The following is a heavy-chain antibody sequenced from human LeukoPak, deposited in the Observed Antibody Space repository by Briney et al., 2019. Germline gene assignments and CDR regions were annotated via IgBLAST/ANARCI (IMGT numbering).Heavy chain of an antibody. D-gene: IGHD2-8*01. CDR2: IYPGDSDT. J-gene: IGHJ5*02. V-gene: IGHV5-51*01. Sequence: GASLQISCKGSGYSFTSYWIGWVRQMPGKGLEWMGIIYPGDSDTRYSPSFQGQVTISADKSISTAYLQWSSLKASDTAMYYCAREHCTNGVCSHSALTWGQGTLVTVSS. CDR3: AREHCTNGVCSHSALT. CDR1: GYSFTSYW.